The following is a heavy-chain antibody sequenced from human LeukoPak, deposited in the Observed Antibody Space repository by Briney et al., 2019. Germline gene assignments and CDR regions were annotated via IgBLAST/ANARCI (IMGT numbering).Heavy chain of an antibody. V-gene: IGHV6-1*01. Sequence: SQTLSLTCAISGDIVSSNSAAWNWIRQSPSRGLEWLGRTYYRSNGYNDYAVSVKSRITINPDTSKNQFSLQLNSVTPEDTAVYYCAREESSSWYGGAFDIWGQGTMVTVSS. CDR3: AREESSSWYGGAFDI. J-gene: IGHJ3*02. CDR1: GDIVSSNSAA. D-gene: IGHD6-13*01. CDR2: TYYRSNGYN.